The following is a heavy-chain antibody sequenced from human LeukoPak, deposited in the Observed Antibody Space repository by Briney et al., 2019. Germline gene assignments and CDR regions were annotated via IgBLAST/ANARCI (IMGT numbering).Heavy chain of an antibody. CDR1: GDSVSSNSAA. CDR2: TYYRSKWYN. J-gene: IGHJ4*02. CDR3: ARNRYCSSTSCYSGFDY. D-gene: IGHD2-2*01. V-gene: IGHV6-1*01. Sequence: SRTLSLTCAISGDSVSSNSAAWHWIRQSPSRGLEWLGRTYYRSKWYNDYAVSVKSRITINPDTSKNQFSLQLNSVTPEDTAVYYCARNRYCSSTSCYSGFDYWGQGTLVTVSS.